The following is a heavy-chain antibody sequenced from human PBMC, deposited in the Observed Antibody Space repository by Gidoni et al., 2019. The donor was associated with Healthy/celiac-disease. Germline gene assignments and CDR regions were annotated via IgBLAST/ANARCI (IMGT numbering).Heavy chain of an antibody. Sequence: QVQLVQSGAEVKKPGPSVKVPCKVSGYTLPQLSMHWVRQAPGKGHEWMGGFDPEDGETIYTQKFQGRVTMTEDTSTDTAYIELSSLRSEDTAVYYCATDLQRIGSGASARHWGRGTLVTVSS. D-gene: IGHD3-10*01. CDR2: FDPEDGET. V-gene: IGHV1-24*01. CDR3: ATDLQRIGSGASARH. J-gene: IGHJ4*02. CDR1: GYTLPQLS.